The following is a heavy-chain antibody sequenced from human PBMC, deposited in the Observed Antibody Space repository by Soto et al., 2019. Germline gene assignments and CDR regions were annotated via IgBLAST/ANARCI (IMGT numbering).Heavy chain of an antibody. J-gene: IGHJ6*02. Sequence: QVQLVESGGGVVQPGRSLRLSCAASGFTFSSYGMHWVRQAPGTGLEWVAVIWYDGSNKYYADSVKGRFTISRDNSKNTLYLQMNSLRAEDTAVYYCARGRVWSGYYSGYYYGMDVWGQGTTVTVSS. CDR3: ARGRVWSGYYSGYYYGMDV. CDR1: GFTFSSYG. CDR2: IWYDGSNK. V-gene: IGHV3-33*01. D-gene: IGHD3-3*01.